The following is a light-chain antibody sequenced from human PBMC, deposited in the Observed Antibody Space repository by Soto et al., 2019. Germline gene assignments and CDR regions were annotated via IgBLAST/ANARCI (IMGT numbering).Light chain of an antibody. CDR3: NSFTSSSTFV. Sequence: QSALTQPASVSGSPGQSITISCTGTSSDVGGYNYVSWYQQHPGKAPKLMIYEVSNRPPGVSNRFSGSKSGNTASLTISGLQAEDEADYYCNSFTSSSTFVFGTGTKLTVL. V-gene: IGLV2-14*01. J-gene: IGLJ1*01. CDR1: SSDVGGYNY. CDR2: EVS.